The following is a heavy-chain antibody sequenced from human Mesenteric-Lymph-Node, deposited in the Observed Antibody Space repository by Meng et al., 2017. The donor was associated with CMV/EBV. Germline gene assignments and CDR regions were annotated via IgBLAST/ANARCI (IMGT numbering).Heavy chain of an antibody. CDR3: ARDEDRDGYNLGFDY. J-gene: IGHJ4*02. CDR2: ISGYNGKT. D-gene: IGHD5-24*01. CDR1: GYSFTTYA. Sequence: SGYSFTTYAIHWVRQAPGQGLEWMGWISGYNGKTNYAQKLQGRVTMTTDTSTSTAYMELRSLRSDDTAVYYCARDEDRDGYNLGFDYWGQGTLVTVSS. V-gene: IGHV1-18*01.